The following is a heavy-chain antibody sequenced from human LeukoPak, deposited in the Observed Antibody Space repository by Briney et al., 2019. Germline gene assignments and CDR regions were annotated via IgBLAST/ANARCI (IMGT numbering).Heavy chain of an antibody. Sequence: GGSLRLSCAASGFTFSSYGMHWVRQAPGKGLEWVAFIRYDGSNKYYADSVKGRFTISRDNSKNTLYLQMNSLRAEDTALYYCAKDLSTAVKIYYFDYWGQGTLVTVSS. CDR2: IRYDGSNK. V-gene: IGHV3-30*02. D-gene: IGHD4-17*01. CDR1: GFTFSSYG. CDR3: AKDLSTAVKIYYFDY. J-gene: IGHJ4*02.